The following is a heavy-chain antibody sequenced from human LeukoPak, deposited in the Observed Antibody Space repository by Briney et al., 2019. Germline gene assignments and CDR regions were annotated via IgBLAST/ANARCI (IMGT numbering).Heavy chain of an antibody. CDR1: GYTFTSYY. J-gene: IGHJ4*02. Sequence: ASVKVSCKASGYTFTSYYMHWVRQAPGQGLEWMGIINPSGGSTSYAQKFQGRVTMTRDTSTSTVYMELSSLRSEATAVYYCARGGSIVGDTVIFDHWGQGTLVTVSS. V-gene: IGHV1-46*01. CDR2: INPSGGST. D-gene: IGHD1-26*01. CDR3: ARGGSIVGDTVIFDH.